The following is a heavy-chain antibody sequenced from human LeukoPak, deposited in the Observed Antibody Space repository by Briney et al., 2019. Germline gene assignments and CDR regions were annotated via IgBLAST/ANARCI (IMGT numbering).Heavy chain of an antibody. CDR3: TRDPASRDIAAGFVIDY. CDR2: IRNKAYGETT. CDR1: GFTFGDYA. Sequence: GRSLRLSCTASGFTFGDYAMSWVRQAPGKGLEWISFIRNKAYGETTEYAASVKGRFTISRDDSKSIAYLQMNSLKTEDTAVYYCTRDPASRDIAAGFVIDYWGQGTLVTVSS. V-gene: IGHV3-49*04. J-gene: IGHJ4*02. D-gene: IGHD6-13*01.